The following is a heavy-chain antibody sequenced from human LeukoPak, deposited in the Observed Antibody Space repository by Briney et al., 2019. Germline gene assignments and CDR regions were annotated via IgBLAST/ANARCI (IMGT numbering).Heavy chain of an antibody. CDR3: AKDPELDAIDY. Sequence: WGSLRLTCAASGFTFSSYSMSWVRQAPGKGLEWVSAISGSGGSTYYAYSVKGRFTISRDNSKNTLYLQMNSLRAEDTAVYYCAKDPELDAIDYWGQGTLVTVSS. CDR2: ISGSGGST. D-gene: IGHD1-7*01. V-gene: IGHV3-23*01. J-gene: IGHJ4*02. CDR1: GFTFSSYS.